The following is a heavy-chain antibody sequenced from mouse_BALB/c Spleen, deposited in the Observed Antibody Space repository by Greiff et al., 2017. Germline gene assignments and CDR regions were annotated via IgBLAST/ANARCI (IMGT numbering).Heavy chain of an antibody. CDR2: ISYSGST. D-gene: IGHD2-1*01. J-gene: IGHJ4*01. V-gene: IGHV3-2*02. CDR1: GYSITSDYA. CDR3: ARDGNYVGYAMDY. Sequence: DVQLQESGPGLVKPSQSLSLTCTVTGYSITSDYAWNWIRQFPGNKLEWMGYISYSGSTSYNPSLKSRISITRDTSKNQFFLQLNSVTTEDTATYYCARDGNYVGYAMDYWGQGTSVTVSS.